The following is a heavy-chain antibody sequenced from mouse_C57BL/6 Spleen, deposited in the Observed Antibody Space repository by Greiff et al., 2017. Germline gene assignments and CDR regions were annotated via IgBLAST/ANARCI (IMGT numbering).Heavy chain of an antibody. Sequence: EVQRVESGGGLVKPGGSLKLSCAASGFTFSDYGMHWVRQAPEKGLEWVAYISSGSSTIYYADTVKGRFTISRDNAKNTLFLQMTSLRSEDTAMYYCARAYYSNHYYAMDYWGQGTSVTVSS. CDR1: GFTFSDYG. CDR2: ISSGSSTI. J-gene: IGHJ4*01. D-gene: IGHD2-5*01. V-gene: IGHV5-17*01. CDR3: ARAYYSNHYYAMDY.